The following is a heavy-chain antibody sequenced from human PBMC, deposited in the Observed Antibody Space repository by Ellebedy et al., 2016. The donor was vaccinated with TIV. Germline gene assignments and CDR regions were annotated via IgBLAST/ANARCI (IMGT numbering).Heavy chain of an antibody. V-gene: IGHV1-2*02. D-gene: IGHD2-8*01. Sequence: ASVKVSCXASGYTFTGYYMHWVRQAPGQGLEWMGWINPNSGGTNYAQKFQGRVTMTTDTSTSTAYMELRSLRSDDTAVYYCARDLIVLMVYGPSAYYYGMDVWGQGTTVTVSS. CDR2: INPNSGGT. CDR1: GYTFTGYY. J-gene: IGHJ6*02. CDR3: ARDLIVLMVYGPSAYYYGMDV.